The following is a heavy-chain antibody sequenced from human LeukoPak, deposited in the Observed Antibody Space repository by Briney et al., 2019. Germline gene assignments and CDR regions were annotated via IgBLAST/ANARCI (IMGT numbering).Heavy chain of an antibody. Sequence: ASVKVSCKASGYTFTTYDINCVRQATGQGLEWMGWMNPNSGNTGYAQKFQGRVTMTRNTSISTAYMELSSLRSEDTAVYYCARGYYDTNGYYYRLDSWGQGTLVTVSS. V-gene: IGHV1-8*01. CDR3: ARGYYDTNGYYYRLDS. CDR2: MNPNSGNT. CDR1: GYTFTTYD. D-gene: IGHD3-22*01. J-gene: IGHJ4*02.